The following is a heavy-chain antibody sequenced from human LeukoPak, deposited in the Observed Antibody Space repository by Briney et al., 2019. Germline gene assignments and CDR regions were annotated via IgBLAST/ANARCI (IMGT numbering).Heavy chain of an antibody. J-gene: IGHJ4*02. CDR2: LNPNSGNT. D-gene: IGHD3-10*01. CDR1: GSTFTSHD. Sequence: ASVKVSCTASGSTFTSHDINWVRQATGQGLEWMGWLNPNSGNTGYAQKYQGKVTMTRNTSISTAYMKLSSLRSEDTAVYYCARAVYYGSGSKPDYWGQGTLVTVSS. V-gene: IGHV1-8*01. CDR3: ARAVYYGSGSKPDY.